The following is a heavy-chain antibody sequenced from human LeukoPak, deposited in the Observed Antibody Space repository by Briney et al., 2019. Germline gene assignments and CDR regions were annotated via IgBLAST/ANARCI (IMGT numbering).Heavy chain of an antibody. Sequence: WETLSLTCTVSGGSISRYYWSWIRQPAGKGLEWIGRIYTSGSTNYNPSLKSRVTMSVDTSKNQFSLKLSSVTAADTAVYYCARSQYSSSWYYFDCWGQGTLVTVSS. D-gene: IGHD6-13*01. V-gene: IGHV4-4*07. CDR3: ARSQYSSSWYYFDC. J-gene: IGHJ4*02. CDR1: GGSISRYY. CDR2: IYTSGST.